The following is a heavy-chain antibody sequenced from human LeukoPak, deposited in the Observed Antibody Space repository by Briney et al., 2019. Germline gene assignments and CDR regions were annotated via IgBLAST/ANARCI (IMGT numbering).Heavy chain of an antibody. CDR3: ARTGSSWPLYYYYYMDV. V-gene: IGHV4-59*11. CDR2: VSDSGST. Sequence: SETLTLTCTVSGGSISSHYWSWIRQPPGKGLEWIGYVSDSGSTNYNPSLKSRVTVSVDTSKDQFSLKLTSVTAADTAVYYCARTGSSWPLYYYYYMDVWGKGTTVTVSS. D-gene: IGHD6-13*01. CDR1: GGSISSHY. J-gene: IGHJ6*03.